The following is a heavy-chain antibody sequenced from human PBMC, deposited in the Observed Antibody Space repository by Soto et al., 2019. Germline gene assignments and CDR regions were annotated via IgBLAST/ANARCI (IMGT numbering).Heavy chain of an antibody. J-gene: IGHJ4*02. CDR1: GGTFSNYA. D-gene: IGHD2-15*01. V-gene: IGHV1-69*01. CDR2: IIPMFGTT. Sequence: QVQLVQSGAVVKKPGSSVNVSCKASGGTFSNYAISWVRQAPGQGLEWMVQIIPMFGTTNYAQKLKGRVTRNADEYTSTTYMELSSLSSEDKAVYYCARLGYFSGRNCYWGQGTLVTVSS. CDR3: ARLGYFSGRNCY.